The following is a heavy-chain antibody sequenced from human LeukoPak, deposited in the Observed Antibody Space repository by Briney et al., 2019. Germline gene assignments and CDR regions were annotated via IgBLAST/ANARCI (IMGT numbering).Heavy chain of an antibody. CDR2: ISTLHGNT. CDR1: GYVFSNYG. D-gene: IGHD6-19*01. Sequence: ASVKVSCKTSGYVFSNYGITWVRQAPGQGLEWMGWISTLHGNTNYAQKFQGRVTMTTDTSMNTAYMELRSLRSDDTAVYYCARDYQTHVAGLDSWGQGTLVTVSS. V-gene: IGHV1-18*01. J-gene: IGHJ5*01. CDR3: ARDYQTHVAGLDS.